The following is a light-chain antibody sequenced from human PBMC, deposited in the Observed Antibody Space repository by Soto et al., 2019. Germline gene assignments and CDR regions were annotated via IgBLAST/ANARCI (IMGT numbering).Light chain of an antibody. CDR3: QQYGASPFFT. Sequence: EIVLTQSPGTLSLSPGDRATLSCRASQSVSHNYLAWYQQKPGQAPRLLIYDASRRATGIPERFSGSGYGTLFTHTISRLEPEDVAVYSCQQYGASPFFTFGPGTKVDIK. CDR1: QSVSHNY. CDR2: DAS. V-gene: IGKV3-20*01. J-gene: IGKJ3*01.